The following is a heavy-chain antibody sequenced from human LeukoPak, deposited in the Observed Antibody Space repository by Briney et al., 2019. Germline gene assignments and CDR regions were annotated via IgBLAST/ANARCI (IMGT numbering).Heavy chain of an antibody. D-gene: IGHD5-18*01. Sequence: GSLRLSCAASGFTFSRHGIHWVRQAPGKGLEWVAVIWYDGSNRYYADSVKGRFTITRDNSKNTLYLQMNSLRAEDTAVYYCARDGYGYRSYYYYIDVWGRGTTVTVSS. J-gene: IGHJ6*03. CDR1: GFTFSRHG. V-gene: IGHV3-33*01. CDR2: IWYDGSNR. CDR3: ARDGYGYRSYYYYIDV.